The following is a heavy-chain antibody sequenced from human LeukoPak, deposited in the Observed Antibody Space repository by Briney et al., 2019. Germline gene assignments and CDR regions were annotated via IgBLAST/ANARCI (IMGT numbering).Heavy chain of an antibody. CDR3: ATLVSAVAWGFDY. CDR2: INPNSGGT. J-gene: IGHJ4*02. D-gene: IGHD6-19*01. V-gene: IGHV1-2*02. Sequence: GASVKVSCKASGYTFTGYYMQWVRQAPGQGLEWMGWINPNSGGTNYAQKFQGRVTMTEDTSTDTAYMELSSLRSEDTAVYYCATLVSAVAWGFDYWGQGTLVTVSS. CDR1: GYTFTGYY.